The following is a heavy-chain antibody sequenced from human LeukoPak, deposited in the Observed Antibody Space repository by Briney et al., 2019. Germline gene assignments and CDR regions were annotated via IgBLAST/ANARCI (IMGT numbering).Heavy chain of an antibody. Sequence: GGSLRLSCAASGFTFSSYAMSWVRQAPGKGLEWVSAISGSGGGTYYADSVKGRFTISRDNSKNTLYLQMNSLRAEDTAVYYCAKNPVGVVTAILAINWGQGTLVTVSS. CDR1: GFTFSSYA. D-gene: IGHD2-21*02. CDR3: AKNPVGVVTAILAIN. J-gene: IGHJ4*02. CDR2: ISGSGGGT. V-gene: IGHV3-23*01.